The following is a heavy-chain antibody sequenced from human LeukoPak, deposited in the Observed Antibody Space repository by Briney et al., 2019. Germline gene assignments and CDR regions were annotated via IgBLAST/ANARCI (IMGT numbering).Heavy chain of an antibody. V-gene: IGHV3-23*01. J-gene: IGHJ4*02. CDR3: AKDPIFSGSYGVFDS. CDR2: IIDSGNSL. Sequence: GGSLRLSCAASGFTFSSCAMSWVRQAPGKGLEWVSTIIDSGNSLYYADSVEGRFTISRDNSKNTLYLQMNSLRAGDTAVYYCAKDPIFSGSYGVFDSWGQGTLVTVSP. D-gene: IGHD1-26*01. CDR1: GFTFSSCA.